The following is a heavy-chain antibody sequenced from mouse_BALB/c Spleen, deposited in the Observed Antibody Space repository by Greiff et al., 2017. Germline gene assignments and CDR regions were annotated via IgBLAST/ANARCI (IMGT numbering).Heavy chain of an antibody. J-gene: IGHJ1*01. V-gene: IGHV14-1*02. CDR1: GFNIKDYY. CDR2: IDPENGNT. Sequence: EVQLQESGAELVRPGALVKLSCKASGFNIKDYYMHWVKQRPEQGLEWIGWIDPENGNTIYDPKFQGKASITADTSSNTAYLQISSLTSEDTAVYYCARNGNYRYWYFDVWGAGTTVTVSS. D-gene: IGHD2-1*01. CDR3: ARNGNYRYWYFDV.